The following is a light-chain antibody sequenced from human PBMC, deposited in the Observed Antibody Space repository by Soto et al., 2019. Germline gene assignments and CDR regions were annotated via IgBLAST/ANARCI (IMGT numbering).Light chain of an antibody. J-gene: IGKJ1*01. V-gene: IGKV1-5*01. CDR1: QSISSW. CDR2: DAS. CDR3: QQYNSYSPWT. Sequence: DIQMTQSPSTLSATAGDRVTITCHSSQSISSWLAWYQHKPGKAPKLLIYDASNLDSGVPSRFSGSGSGTEFTLTISSLQPEDFAIYYCQQYNSYSPWTLGQGTKVDIK.